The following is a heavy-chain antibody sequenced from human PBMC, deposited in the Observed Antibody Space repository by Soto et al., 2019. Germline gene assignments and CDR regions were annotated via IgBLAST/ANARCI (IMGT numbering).Heavy chain of an antibody. CDR2: INTYGGNT. Sequence: ASVKVSCKASGYTFTNYYIHWVRQAPGQGLEWMGVINTYGGNTIYAQKFQGRVTLTRDTSTSTVQMELNSLKSEDAAVYYCTRTYSGYDVGLDYWG. V-gene: IGHV1-46*03. D-gene: IGHD5-12*01. CDR1: GYTFTNYY. J-gene: IGHJ4*01. CDR3: TRTYSGYDVGLDY.